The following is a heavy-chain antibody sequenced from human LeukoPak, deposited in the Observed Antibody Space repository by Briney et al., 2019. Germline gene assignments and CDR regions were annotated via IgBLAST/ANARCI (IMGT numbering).Heavy chain of an antibody. CDR2: ISSSSSYI. CDR1: GFTFSSYS. Sequence: GGSLRLSCAASGFTFSSYSMNWVRQAPGKGLEWVSSISSSSSYIYYADSVKGRFTISRDNAKNSLYLQMNSLRAEDTAVYYCARARYLSSDAFDIWGQGTMVTVSS. CDR3: ARARYLSSDAFDI. J-gene: IGHJ3*02. D-gene: IGHD1-14*01. V-gene: IGHV3-21*01.